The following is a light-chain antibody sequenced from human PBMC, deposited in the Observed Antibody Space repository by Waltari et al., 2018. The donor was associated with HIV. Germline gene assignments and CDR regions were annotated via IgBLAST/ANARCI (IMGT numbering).Light chain of an antibody. V-gene: IGLV2-23*02. J-gene: IGLJ3*02. CDR1: SSDVGSYNL. CDR2: EVT. Sequence: QSALTQPASVSGSPGQSITISCTGTSSDVGSYNLVSWYQQHPGKAPKLMIYEVTKRPSGVSNRFSGSKSGNTASLTISGLQAEDEGDYHCCSYAGTSILVLGGGTKLTVL. CDR3: CSYAGTSILV.